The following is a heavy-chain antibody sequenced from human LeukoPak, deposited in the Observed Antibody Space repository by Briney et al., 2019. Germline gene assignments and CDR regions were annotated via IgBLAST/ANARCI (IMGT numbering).Heavy chain of an antibody. D-gene: IGHD6-19*01. CDR3: ARQYSSGWYGSQFDY. Sequence: SETLSLTCTVSGGSISSSSYYWGWIRQPPGKGLEWIGSIYYSGSTYYNPSLKSRVTISVDTSKNQFSLKLSSVTAADTAVYYCARQYSSGWYGSQFDYWGQGTLVTVSS. CDR2: IYYSGST. J-gene: IGHJ4*02. CDR1: GGSISSSSYY. V-gene: IGHV4-39*01.